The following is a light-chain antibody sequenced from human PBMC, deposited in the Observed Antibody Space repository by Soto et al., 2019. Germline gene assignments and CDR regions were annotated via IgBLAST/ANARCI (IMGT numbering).Light chain of an antibody. V-gene: IGKV3D-15*01. CDR1: QSVSSN. CDR2: GAS. J-gene: IGKJ5*01. Sequence: EIVMTQSPATLSVSPGERATLSCRASQSVSSNLAWHQQKPGQAPRLLIYGASSRATGIPARFSGSGSGTEFTLTISSMQSEDFAVYYCKKDNHSPISFGQGTRL. CDR3: KKDNHSPIS.